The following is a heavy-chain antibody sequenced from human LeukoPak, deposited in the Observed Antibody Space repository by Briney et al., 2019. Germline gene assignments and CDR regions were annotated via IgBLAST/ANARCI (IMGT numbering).Heavy chain of an antibody. CDR1: GFTFSSYS. J-gene: IGHJ4*02. Sequence: GGSLRLSCAASGFTFSSYSMNWVRQAPGKGLEWVSSISSSSSYIYYADSVKGRFTISRDNAKNSLYLQMNSLRAEDTAVYYCASGGGYDYVWGSYRPGANFDYWGQGTLVTVSS. CDR2: ISSSSSYI. V-gene: IGHV3-21*01. D-gene: IGHD3-16*01. CDR3: ASGGGYDYVWGSYRPGANFDY.